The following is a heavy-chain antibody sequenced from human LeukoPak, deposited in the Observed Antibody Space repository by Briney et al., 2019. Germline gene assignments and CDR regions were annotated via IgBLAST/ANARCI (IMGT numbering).Heavy chain of an antibody. CDR1: GYTFTGYY. D-gene: IGHD4-17*01. CDR2: IKPNSGDT. V-gene: IGHV1-2*02. CDR3: ARDRTTVTIFDS. J-gene: IGHJ4*02. Sequence: ASVKVSCKASGYTFTGYYIHWIRQVPGQGLELIGWIKPNSGDTNYAQSFQGRVTMTRDTSIKTAYMELSRLKSDDTAMYYCARDRTTVTIFDSWGQGTLVTVSS.